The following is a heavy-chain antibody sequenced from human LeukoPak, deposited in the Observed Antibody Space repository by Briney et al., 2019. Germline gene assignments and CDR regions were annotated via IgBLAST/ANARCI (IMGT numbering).Heavy chain of an antibody. J-gene: IGHJ5*02. Sequence: GGSLRLSCAASGFTFSSYSMNWVGQAPGKGLEWVSSISSSSSYIYYADSVKGRFTISRDNAKNSLYLQMNSLRAEDTAVYYCARGQRATHSTWSAPWGKGTLVTVS. CDR1: GFTFSSYS. D-gene: IGHD1-1*01. CDR2: ISSSSSYI. CDR3: ARGQRATHSTWSAP. V-gene: IGHV3-21*01.